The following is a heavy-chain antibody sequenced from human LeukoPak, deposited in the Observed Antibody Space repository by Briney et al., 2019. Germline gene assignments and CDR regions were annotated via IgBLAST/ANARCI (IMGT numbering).Heavy chain of an antibody. V-gene: IGHV1-69*04. Sequence: SVKVSCKASGGTFSSYAISWVRQAPGQGLEWMGMIIPILGIANYAQKFQGRVTITADKSTSTAYMELSNLRSEDTAVYYCARGGSYYGSGEDWFDPWGQGTLVTVSS. CDR2: IIPILGIA. D-gene: IGHD3-10*01. CDR3: ARGGSYYGSGEDWFDP. CDR1: GGTFSSYA. J-gene: IGHJ5*02.